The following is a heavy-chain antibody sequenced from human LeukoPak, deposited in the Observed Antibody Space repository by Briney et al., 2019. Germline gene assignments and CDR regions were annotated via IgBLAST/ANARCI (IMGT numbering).Heavy chain of an antibody. V-gene: IGHV3-33*01. CDR3: ARLYCTNGVCYHDY. CDR1: GFTFSSYG. CDR2: IWYYRSNK. J-gene: IGHJ4*02. Sequence: PGGALRLACASYGFTFSSYGMARVRQAPGKGLERVAVIWYYRSNKYYADAVKGRFTISRDNSKNTLYLQMNSMRAEDTAVYYCARLYCTNGVCYHDYWGQGTLVTVSS. D-gene: IGHD2-8*01.